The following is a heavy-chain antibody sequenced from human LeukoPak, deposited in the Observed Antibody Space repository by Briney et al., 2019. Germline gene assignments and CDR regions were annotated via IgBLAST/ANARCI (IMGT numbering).Heavy chain of an antibody. Sequence: SETLSLTCTVSGGSISSYYWSWIRQPPGKGLEWIGYIYYSGSTKYSPSLKSRVTTSVDTSKNQFSLKLSSVTAADTAVYYCAALVWFQYYFDYWGQGTLVTVSS. CDR3: AALVWFQYYFDY. V-gene: IGHV4-59*08. D-gene: IGHD3-3*01. J-gene: IGHJ4*02. CDR1: GGSISSYY. CDR2: IYYSGST.